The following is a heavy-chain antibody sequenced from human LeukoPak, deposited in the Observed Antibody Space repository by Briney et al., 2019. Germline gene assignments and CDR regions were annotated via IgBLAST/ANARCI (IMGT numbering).Heavy chain of an antibody. V-gene: IGHV3-9*01. Sequence: PGGSLRLSCAASGFIFDDYAIHWVRQAPGKGVEWVSGISWNSGSIAYADSVKGRFTISRDNAKNSLYLQMNSLRAEDTALYYCARAIGVTCISTSCYSFDYWGQGTLVTVSS. CDR1: GFIFDDYA. J-gene: IGHJ4*02. CDR3: ARAIGVTCISTSCYSFDY. CDR2: ISWNSGSI. D-gene: IGHD2-2*02.